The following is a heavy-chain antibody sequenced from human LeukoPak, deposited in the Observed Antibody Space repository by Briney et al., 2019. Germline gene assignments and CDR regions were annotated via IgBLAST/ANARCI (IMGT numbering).Heavy chain of an antibody. V-gene: IGHV1-8*03. D-gene: IGHD6-19*01. Sequence: ASVKVSCKASGYTFTSYDINWVRQATGQGLEWMGWMNPNSGNTGYAQKFQGRVTITRNNSITTAYMELSSLRSEDTAVYYCARRPGQWLADFDYWGQGTLVTVSS. CDR1: GYTFTSYD. CDR2: MNPNSGNT. J-gene: IGHJ4*02. CDR3: ARRPGQWLADFDY.